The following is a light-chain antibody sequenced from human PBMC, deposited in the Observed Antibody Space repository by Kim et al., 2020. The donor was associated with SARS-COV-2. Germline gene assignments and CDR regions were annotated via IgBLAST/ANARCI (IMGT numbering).Light chain of an antibody. J-gene: IGLJ2*01. CDR1: SSDIGSYNL. CDR2: EVS. CDR3: CSYAGSSSV. V-gene: IGLV2-23*02. Sequence: LTQPASVSGSPGQSITISCTGTSSDIGSYNLVSWYQQHPGKAPKLMIYEVSQRPSGVSNRFSGSKSGNTASLTISGLQAEDEADYYCCSYAGSSSVFGGGTKVTVL.